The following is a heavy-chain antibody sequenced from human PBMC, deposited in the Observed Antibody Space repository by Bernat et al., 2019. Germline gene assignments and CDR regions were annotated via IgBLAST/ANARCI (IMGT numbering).Heavy chain of an antibody. CDR1: GFTFSSYG. Sequence: QVQLVESGGGVLQPGRSLRLSCAASGFTFSSYGMHWVRQAPGKGLEWVAVISYDGSNKYYADSVKGRFTISRDNSKNTLYLQMNSLRAEDTAVYYCAKRHPTTVTTGFDYWGQGTLVTVSS. CDR3: AKRHPTTVTTGFDY. CDR2: ISYDGSNK. J-gene: IGHJ4*02. D-gene: IGHD4-17*01. V-gene: IGHV3-30*18.